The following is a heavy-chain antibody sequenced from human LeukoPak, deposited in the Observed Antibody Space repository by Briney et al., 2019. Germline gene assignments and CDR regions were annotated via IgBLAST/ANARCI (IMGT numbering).Heavy chain of an antibody. Sequence: GESLKISCKGSGYSFTSYWIGWVRQMPGKGLEWMGIIYPGDSDTRYSPSFQGQVTISADKSISTAYLQWSSLKASDTAMYYCARHSYDSSGYFGYGMDVWGQGTTVTVSS. D-gene: IGHD3-22*01. CDR3: ARHSYDSSGYFGYGMDV. CDR2: IYPGDSDT. V-gene: IGHV5-51*01. J-gene: IGHJ6*02. CDR1: GYSFTSYW.